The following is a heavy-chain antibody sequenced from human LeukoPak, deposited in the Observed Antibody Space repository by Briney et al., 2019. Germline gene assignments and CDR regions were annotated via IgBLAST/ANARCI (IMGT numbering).Heavy chain of an antibody. CDR3: ARDGLPTVSFCNWFDP. Sequence: PGGSLRLSCAASGFTFSSYAMSWVRQAPGKGLEWVSAISGSGGSTYYADSVKGRFTISRDNSKNTLYLQMNSLRAEDTAVYYCARDGLPTVSFCNWFDPWGQGTLVTVSS. V-gene: IGHV3-23*01. CDR2: ISGSGGST. J-gene: IGHJ5*02. D-gene: IGHD4-17*01. CDR1: GFTFSSYA.